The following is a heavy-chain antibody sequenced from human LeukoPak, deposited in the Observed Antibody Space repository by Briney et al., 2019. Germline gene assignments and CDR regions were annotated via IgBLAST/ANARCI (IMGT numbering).Heavy chain of an antibody. CDR3: ARSKKHEFWSGYYSETYYYYYYMDV. V-gene: IGHV1-69*05. Sequence: GSSVKVSCKASGGTFSSYAISWVRQAPGQGLEWMGGIIPIFGTANYAQKFQGRVTITTDESTSTAYMELSSLRSEDTAVYYCARSKKHEFWSGYYSETYYYYYYMDVWGKGTTVTVSS. CDR2: IIPIFGTA. J-gene: IGHJ6*03. D-gene: IGHD3-3*01. CDR1: GGTFSSYA.